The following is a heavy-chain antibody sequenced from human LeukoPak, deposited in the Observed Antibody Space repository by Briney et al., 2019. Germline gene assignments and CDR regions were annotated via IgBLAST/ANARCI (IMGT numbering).Heavy chain of an antibody. D-gene: IGHD3-9*01. CDR2: ISSSSSYI. J-gene: IGHJ3*02. CDR1: GFTFSSYS. Sequence: GGSLRLSCAASGFTFSSYSMNWVRQAPGKGLEYVSSISSSSSYIYYADSVKGRFTISRDNAKNSLYLQVSSLRAEDTAVYYCARRYRYYDILTGIIEVDAFDIWGQGTMVTVSS. V-gene: IGHV3-21*01. CDR3: ARRYRYYDILTGIIEVDAFDI.